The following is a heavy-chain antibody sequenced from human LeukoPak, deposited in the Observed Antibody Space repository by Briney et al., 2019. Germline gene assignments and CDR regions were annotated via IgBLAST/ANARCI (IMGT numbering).Heavy chain of an antibody. CDR1: GFSISSGFY. CDR3: ARRRLFLAHAFDI. V-gene: IGHV4-38-2*02. Sequence: PSETLSLTCSVSGFSISSGFYWAWIRQSPGKGLEWIANVYHSGITNYNPSLKSRVTISVDTSKNQFSLKLTSVTVADTAVYYCARRRLFLAHAFDIWGQGTMVTVSS. D-gene: IGHD4/OR15-4a*01. CDR2: VYHSGIT. J-gene: IGHJ3*02.